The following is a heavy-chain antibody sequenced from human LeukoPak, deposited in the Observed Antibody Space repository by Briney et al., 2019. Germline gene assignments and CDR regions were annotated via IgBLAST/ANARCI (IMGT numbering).Heavy chain of an antibody. CDR3: ARDGPWEVTIFGVAPYYFDY. D-gene: IGHD3-3*01. V-gene: IGHV3-30*04. Sequence: AGGSLRLSCAASGFTFSSYAMHWVRQAPGKGLEWVAVISYDGSNKYYADSVKGRFTISRDNSKNTLYLQMNSLRAEDTAVYYCARDGPWEVTIFGVAPYYFDYWGQGTLVTVSS. J-gene: IGHJ4*02. CDR2: ISYDGSNK. CDR1: GFTFSSYA.